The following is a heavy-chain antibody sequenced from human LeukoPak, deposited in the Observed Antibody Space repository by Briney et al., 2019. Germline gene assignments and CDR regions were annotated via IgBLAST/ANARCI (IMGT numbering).Heavy chain of an antibody. D-gene: IGHD3-10*01. J-gene: IGHJ5*02. V-gene: IGHV5-10-1*01. CDR1: GYSFTSHW. CDR3: ARLDYGSASYSWLIWFDP. CDR2: IDPSDTYT. Sequence: GESPKISCRGSGYSFTSHWITWVRQMPGKGLEWLGRIDPSDTYTTYSPSFQGHATLSAAKSISTAYLQWSSLKASDTAIYYCARLDYGSASYSWLIWFDPWGQGTL.